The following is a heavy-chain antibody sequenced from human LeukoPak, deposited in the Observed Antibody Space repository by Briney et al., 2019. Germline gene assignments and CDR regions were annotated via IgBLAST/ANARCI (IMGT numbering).Heavy chain of an antibody. CDR2: INAYNGNT. D-gene: IGHD3-22*01. Sequence: ASVKVSCKASGYTFNSYGISWVRQAPGQGLEWMGWINAYNGNTNYAQKLQGRVTMTTDTSTSTAYMELRSLKSDDTAVYYCARAVGSPYYYDSSGYYGNWGQGTLVTVSS. V-gene: IGHV1-18*01. CDR3: ARAVGSPYYYDSSGYYGN. CDR1: GYTFNSYG. J-gene: IGHJ4*02.